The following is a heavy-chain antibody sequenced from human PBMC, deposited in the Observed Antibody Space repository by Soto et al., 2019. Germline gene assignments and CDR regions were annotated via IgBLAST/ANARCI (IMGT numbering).Heavy chain of an antibody. Sequence: GGSLRLSCTGSGFTFGNYGMHWGRQAPGKGLEWVASTSYDGNNKYYADSLKGRFTISRDNSKKMVYLQMTSLGPEDTAVYYCAKGGGSSRDFDYWGQGPLVTVPS. D-gene: IGHD2-15*01. J-gene: IGHJ4*02. V-gene: IGHV3-30*18. CDR2: TSYDGNNK. CDR1: GFTFGNYG. CDR3: AKGGGSSRDFDY.